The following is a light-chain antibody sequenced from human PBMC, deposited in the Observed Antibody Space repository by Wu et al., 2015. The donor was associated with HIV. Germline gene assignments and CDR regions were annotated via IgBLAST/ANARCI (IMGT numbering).Light chain of an antibody. Sequence: EIVMTQSPATLSVSPGERATLSCRASQSVSNNLAWYQQRPGQAPRLLIYSASTRATGIPARFSGSGSGTEFTLTISSMQSEDFAVYYCQQSNNWPRTFGQGTRWKS. CDR3: QQSNNWPRT. CDR1: QSVSNN. CDR2: SAS. V-gene: IGKV3-15*01. J-gene: IGKJ1*01.